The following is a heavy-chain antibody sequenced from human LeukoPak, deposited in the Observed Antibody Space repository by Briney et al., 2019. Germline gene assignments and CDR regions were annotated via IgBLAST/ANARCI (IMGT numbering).Heavy chain of an antibody. V-gene: IGHV3-15*01. CDR3: TTGAYCGGDCYSQDY. J-gene: IGHJ4*02. CDR2: IKSKTNGGTT. CDR1: GFTFSNAW. D-gene: IGHD2-21*02. Sequence: GGSLRLSCAASGFTFSNAWMSWVRQAPGKGLEWVGRIKSKTNGGTTDYAAPAKGRFTISRDDSKNTLYLQMNSLKTEDTAVYYCTTGAYCGGDCYSQDYWGQGTLVTVSS.